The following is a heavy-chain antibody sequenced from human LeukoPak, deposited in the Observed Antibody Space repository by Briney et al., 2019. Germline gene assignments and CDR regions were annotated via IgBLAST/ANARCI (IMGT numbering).Heavy chain of an antibody. CDR2: ISAYNGNT. CDR3: ARDLDGSGSYYTDY. J-gene: IGHJ4*02. V-gene: IGHV1-18*01. CDR1: AYTFSNYG. Sequence: ASVKVSCKASAYTFSNYGFNWVRQAPGQGPEWMGWISAYNGNTKYAQNLQGRFTMTTDTSTSTAYMELRSLTSDDTAVYYCARDLDGSGSYYTDYWGQGTLVTVSS. D-gene: IGHD3-10*01.